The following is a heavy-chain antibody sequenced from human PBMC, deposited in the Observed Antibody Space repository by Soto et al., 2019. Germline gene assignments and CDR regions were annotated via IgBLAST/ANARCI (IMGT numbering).Heavy chain of an antibody. Sequence: ASVKVSCKASGGTFSSYAISWVRQAPGQGLEWMGGIIPIFGTANYAQKFQGRGTITADVPTSTAYMERSSLRSEDTAVYYCARETNIVVVPAAIYYYYGMDVWGQGATVTVAS. J-gene: IGHJ6*02. CDR2: IIPIFGTA. D-gene: IGHD2-2*01. V-gene: IGHV1-69*13. CDR1: GGTFSSYA. CDR3: ARETNIVVVPAAIYYYYGMDV.